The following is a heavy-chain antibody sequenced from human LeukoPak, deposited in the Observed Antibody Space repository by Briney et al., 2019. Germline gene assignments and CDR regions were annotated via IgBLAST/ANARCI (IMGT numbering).Heavy chain of an antibody. D-gene: IGHD5-18*01. CDR3: AGGRGFAYGYTDY. J-gene: IGHJ4*02. CDR2: IYSGGST. V-gene: IGHV3-53*01. CDR1: GFTVSSNY. Sequence: GGSLRLSCAASGFTVSSNYMSWVRQAPGKGLEWVSVIYSGGSTYYADSVKGRFTISRDNSKNTLYLQMNSLRAEDTAVYYCAGGRGFAYGYTDYWGQGTLVTVSS.